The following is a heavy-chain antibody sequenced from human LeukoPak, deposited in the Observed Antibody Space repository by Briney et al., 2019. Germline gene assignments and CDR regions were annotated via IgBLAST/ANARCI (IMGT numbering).Heavy chain of an antibody. CDR1: GYSFTSYW. Sequence: GESLKISCKGSGYSFTSYWISWVRQMPGKGLEWMGRIDPSDSYTNYSPSFQGHATISADKSISTAYLQWSSLKASDTAMYYCARHYDILTGYPLDAFDIWGQGTMVTVSS. J-gene: IGHJ3*02. CDR3: ARHYDILTGYPLDAFDI. CDR2: IDPSDSYT. D-gene: IGHD3-9*01. V-gene: IGHV5-10-1*01.